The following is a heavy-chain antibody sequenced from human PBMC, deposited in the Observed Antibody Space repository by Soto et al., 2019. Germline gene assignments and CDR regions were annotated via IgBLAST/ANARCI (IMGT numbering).Heavy chain of an antibody. J-gene: IGHJ5*02. CDR3: AASRARGIAAADP. CDR1: GGTFSSYA. CDR2: IIPIFGTA. Sequence: WASVKVSCKASGGTFSSYAISWVRQAPGQGLEWMGGIIPIFGTANYAQKFQGRVTITADESTSTAYMELSSLRSEDTAVYYCAASRARGIAAADPWGQGTQVTVSS. D-gene: IGHD6-13*01. V-gene: IGHV1-69*13.